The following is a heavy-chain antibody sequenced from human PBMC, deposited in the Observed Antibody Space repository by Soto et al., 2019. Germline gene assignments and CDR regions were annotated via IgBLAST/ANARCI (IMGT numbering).Heavy chain of an antibody. V-gene: IGHV1-3*01. CDR2: INAGNGNT. J-gene: IGHJ4*02. CDR1: GYTFTSYA. CDR3: ARSPPEQWLGFDY. Sequence: GASVNVSCKASGYTFTSYAMHWVRQAPGQRLEWMGWINAGNGNTKYSQKFQGRVTITRDTSASTAYMELSSLRSEDTAVYYCARSPPEQWLGFDYWGQGTLVTVSS. D-gene: IGHD6-19*01.